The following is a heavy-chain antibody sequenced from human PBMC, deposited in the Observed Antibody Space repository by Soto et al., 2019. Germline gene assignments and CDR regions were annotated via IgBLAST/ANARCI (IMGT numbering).Heavy chain of an antibody. CDR3: ARSHTMVRGVTYYFDY. CDR1: GFTFSSYS. J-gene: IGHJ4*02. Sequence: EVQLVESGGGLVKPGGSLRLSCAASGFTFSSYSMNWVRQAPGKGLEWVSSISSSSSYIYYADSVKGRFTISRDNPKHSLYLQMNSLRAEDTAVYYCARSHTMVRGVTYYFDYWGQGTLVTVSS. D-gene: IGHD3-10*01. V-gene: IGHV3-21*01. CDR2: ISSSSSYI.